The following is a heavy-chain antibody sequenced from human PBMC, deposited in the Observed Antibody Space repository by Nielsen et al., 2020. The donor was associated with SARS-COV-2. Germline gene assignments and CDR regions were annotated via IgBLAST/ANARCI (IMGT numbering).Heavy chain of an antibody. CDR1: GFTFDDYG. D-gene: IGHD6-6*01. Sequence: GESLKISCAASGFTFDDYGMSWVRQAPGKGLEWVSGINWNGGSTGYADSVKGRFTISRDNAKNSLYLQMNSLRAEDTALYHCATQPVEYSSSSSAFDIWGQGTMVTVSS. CDR2: INWNGGST. J-gene: IGHJ3*02. V-gene: IGHV3-20*01. CDR3: ATQPVEYSSSSSAFDI.